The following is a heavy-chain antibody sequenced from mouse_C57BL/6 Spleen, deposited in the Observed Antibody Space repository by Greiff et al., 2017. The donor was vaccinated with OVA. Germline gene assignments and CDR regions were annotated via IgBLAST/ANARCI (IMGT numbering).Heavy chain of an antibody. V-gene: IGHV2-5*01. CDR3: AKPYYDYGGGAMDY. Sequence: QVQLKESGPGLVQPSQSLSITCTVSGFSLTGYGVHWVRQSPGKGLEWLGVIWRGGSTDYNAAFMSRLSITKDNSKRQVFFKMNSLQADDTAIYYCAKPYYDYGGGAMDYWGQGTSVTVSS. CDR2: IWRGGST. D-gene: IGHD2-4*01. CDR1: GFSLTGYG. J-gene: IGHJ4*01.